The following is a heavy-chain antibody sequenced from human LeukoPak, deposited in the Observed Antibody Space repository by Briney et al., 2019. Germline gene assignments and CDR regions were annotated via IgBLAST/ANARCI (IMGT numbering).Heavy chain of an antibody. Sequence: LGESLKISWKGSGYSFTTNWIGWVRHMPGKGLEWVGIIYPGDSDTRYSPSFQGQVTISADKSISTAYLQWSSLKASDTAMYYCAGHYGSGSYYITWGQGTLVTVSS. J-gene: IGHJ5*02. CDR3: AGHYGSGSYYIT. V-gene: IGHV5-51*01. CDR2: IYPGDSDT. CDR1: GYSFTTNW. D-gene: IGHD3-10*01.